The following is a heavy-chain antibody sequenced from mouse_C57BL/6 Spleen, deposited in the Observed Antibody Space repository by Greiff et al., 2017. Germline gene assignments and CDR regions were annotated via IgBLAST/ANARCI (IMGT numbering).Heavy chain of an antibody. D-gene: IGHD3-2*02. Sequence: VQRVESGAELVKPGASVKLSCKASGYTFTEYTIHWVKQRSGQGLEWIGWFYPGSGSIKYNEKFKDKATLTADKSSSTVYMELSRLTSEDSAVYFCARHEEDTAQAPWFAYWGQGTLVTVSA. CDR1: GYTFTEYT. CDR3: ARHEEDTAQAPWFAY. V-gene: IGHV1-62-2*01. J-gene: IGHJ3*01. CDR2: FYPGSGSI.